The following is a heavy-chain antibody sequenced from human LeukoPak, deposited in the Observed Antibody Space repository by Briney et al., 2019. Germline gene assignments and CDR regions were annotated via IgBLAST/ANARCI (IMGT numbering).Heavy chain of an antibody. Sequence: GGSLRLSCAASGFTFSSYAMSWVRQAPGKGLEWVSAISGSGGSTYYADSVKGRFTISRDNSKNTLHLQMNSLRAEDTAVYYCAKDDASRDAFDIWGQGTMVTVSS. V-gene: IGHV3-23*01. CDR1: GFTFSSYA. CDR2: ISGSGGST. D-gene: IGHD2-2*01. CDR3: AKDDASRDAFDI. J-gene: IGHJ3*02.